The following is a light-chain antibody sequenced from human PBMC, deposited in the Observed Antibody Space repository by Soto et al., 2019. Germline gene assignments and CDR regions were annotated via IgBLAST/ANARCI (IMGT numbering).Light chain of an antibody. CDR1: QSIRSW. CDR2: DAS. V-gene: IGKV1-5*01. Sequence: DIQMTQSPSTLSASVGDRVTITCRASQSIRSWVAWYQHKPGKAPKLLIYDASRLQSGVPSRFSGSGSETEFTLTISSLQPDDFATYYCPQFNSWFSITFGGGTRVEIK. J-gene: IGKJ4*01. CDR3: PQFNSWFSIT.